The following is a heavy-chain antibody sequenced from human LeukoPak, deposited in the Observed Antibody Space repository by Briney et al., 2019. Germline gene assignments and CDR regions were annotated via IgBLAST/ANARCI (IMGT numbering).Heavy chain of an antibody. D-gene: IGHD3-10*01. Sequence: PGRSLRLSCAASGFTFSSYGMHWVRQAPGKGLEWVAVIWYDGSNKYYADSVKGRFTISRDNSKNTLYLQMNSLRAEDTAVYYCASRLLWFGDQTDYWGQGTLVTVSS. CDR1: GFTFSSYG. CDR3: ASRLLWFGDQTDY. J-gene: IGHJ4*02. V-gene: IGHV3-33*01. CDR2: IWYDGSNK.